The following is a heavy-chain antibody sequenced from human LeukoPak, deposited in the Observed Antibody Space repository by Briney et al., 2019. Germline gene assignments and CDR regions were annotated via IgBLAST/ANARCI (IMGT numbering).Heavy chain of an antibody. D-gene: IGHD2-2*01. J-gene: IGHJ6*02. CDR2: INPNSGGT. Sequence: ASVNVSCKASGYTFTDYYMHWVRQAPGQGLEWMGRINPNSGGTNYAQKFQGRVTMTRDTSIRTAYMELSRLRSDDTAMYYCARVGPPDASGMDVWGQGTTVTVSS. CDR3: ARVGPPDASGMDV. CDR1: GYTFTDYY. V-gene: IGHV1-2*06.